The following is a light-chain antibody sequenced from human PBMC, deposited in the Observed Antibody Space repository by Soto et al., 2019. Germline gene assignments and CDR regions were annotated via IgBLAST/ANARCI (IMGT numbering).Light chain of an antibody. J-gene: IGKJ1*01. Sequence: DIVMTQSPDSLSVSLGERATINCKSSQSVLYNSNNKNYLAWYQQKPGQPPKLLIYWASTRESGVPDRFSGSGSGTDFTLTISSLQAEYVAVYYCQQYYSTPPTFGQGTKVEIK. CDR1: QSVLYNSNNKNY. CDR2: WAS. V-gene: IGKV4-1*01. CDR3: QQYYSTPPT.